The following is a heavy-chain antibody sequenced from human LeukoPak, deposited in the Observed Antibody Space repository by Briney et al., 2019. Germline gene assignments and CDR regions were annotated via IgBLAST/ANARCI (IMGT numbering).Heavy chain of an antibody. V-gene: IGHV1-2*02. D-gene: IGHD6-6*01. CDR3: AKSGSYSSSKFLGRYYFDY. Sequence: ASVKVSCKASGYTFTGYYMHWVRQAPGQGLEWMGWINPNSGGTNYAQKFQGRVTMTRDTSISTAYMELSSLRAEDTAVYYCAKSGSYSSSKFLGRYYFDYWGQGTLVTVSS. CDR2: INPNSGGT. CDR1: GYTFTGYY. J-gene: IGHJ4*02.